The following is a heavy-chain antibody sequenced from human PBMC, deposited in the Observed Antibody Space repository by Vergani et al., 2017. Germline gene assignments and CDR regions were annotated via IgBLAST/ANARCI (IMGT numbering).Heavy chain of an antibody. J-gene: IGHJ4*02. Sequence: EGQLLESGGALVQPGGSLRLSCKASGFAFGVLAMPWIRRAPGQGLEWVASISASAARSFYADSVKGRFTISRDNSNNWLFLHMSSLRVEDTARYFCAKEHLRGDCRGVDCYSCDFSGQGTPVTVSS. CDR1: GFAFGVLA. V-gene: IGHV3-23*01. D-gene: IGHD2-21*02. CDR2: ISASAARS. CDR3: AKEHLRGDCRGVDCYSCDF.